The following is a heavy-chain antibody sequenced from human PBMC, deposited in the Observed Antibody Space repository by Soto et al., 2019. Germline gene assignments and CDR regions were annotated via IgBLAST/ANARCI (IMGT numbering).Heavy chain of an antibody. D-gene: IGHD3-22*01. CDR1: GFTFRNYG. Sequence: VGSLRLSCAASGFTFRNYGMNWVRQAPGKGLEWVSYIGIGSSTKYYADSVKGRLTISRDNAKNSLYLQMNSLRAEDTAVYYCARDQLYYNDISGRPLNAFDVWGQGTMVTVSS. CDR2: IGIGSSTK. V-gene: IGHV3-48*01. J-gene: IGHJ3*01. CDR3: ARDQLYYNDISGRPLNAFDV.